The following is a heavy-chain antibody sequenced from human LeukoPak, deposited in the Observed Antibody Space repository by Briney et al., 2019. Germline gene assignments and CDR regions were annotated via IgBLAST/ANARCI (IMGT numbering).Heavy chain of an antibody. J-gene: IGHJ3*02. Sequence: ASVKVSCTVSGYTLTELSMHWVRQAPGKGLEWMGGFDPEDGETIYAQKFQGRVTITTDESTSTAYMELSSLRSEDTAVYYCASVGFDAFDIWGQGTMVTVSS. CDR1: GYTLTELS. CDR2: FDPEDGET. V-gene: IGHV1-24*01. CDR3: ASVGFDAFDI. D-gene: IGHD3-10*01.